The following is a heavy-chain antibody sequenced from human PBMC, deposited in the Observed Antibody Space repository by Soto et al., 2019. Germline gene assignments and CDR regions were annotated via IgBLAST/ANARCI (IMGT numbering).Heavy chain of an antibody. J-gene: IGHJ6*02. D-gene: IGHD2-15*01. CDR3: SGCSGGACHKNYGMDV. Sequence: EVHLVESGGGLVKPGGSLRLSCAVSGFTFSSCTMNWVRQAPGKGLEWVSSISPSSGHIYYADSVKGRFTISRDKAKNSLFLQMNSLRGEDTAVYYCSGCSGGACHKNYGMDVWGQWTTVTVSS. CDR1: GFTFSSCT. CDR2: ISPSSGHI. V-gene: IGHV3-21*06.